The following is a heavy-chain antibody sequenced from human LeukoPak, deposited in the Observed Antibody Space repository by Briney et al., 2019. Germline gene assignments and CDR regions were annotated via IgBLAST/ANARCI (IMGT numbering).Heavy chain of an antibody. Sequence: ASVKVSCKASGYIFTSYGITWVRQAPGQGLEWMGWISAYNAYTYYAQKLQGRVTMTTDTSTSTAYMELSSLGSEDTAVYYCAKSPFFCGGDCWGQGTLVTVSS. CDR2: ISAYNAYT. D-gene: IGHD2-21*01. V-gene: IGHV1-18*01. CDR1: GYIFTSYG. J-gene: IGHJ4*02. CDR3: AKSPFFCGGDC.